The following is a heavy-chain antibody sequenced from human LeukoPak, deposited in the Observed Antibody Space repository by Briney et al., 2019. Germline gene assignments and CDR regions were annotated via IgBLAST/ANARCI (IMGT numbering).Heavy chain of an antibody. V-gene: IGHV3-30*03. CDR1: GFTXXXYG. CDR2: ISYDESNK. CDR3: XXXXXXXXXXXXXXXXXXXXY. J-gene: IGHJ4*02. Sequence: XXXSGFTXXXYGMSWVRQAPGKGLEWVAVISYDESNKYYADSVKGRFTISRDNSKNTLYMQMNSMRAEDTAEYYXXXXXXXXXXXXXXXXXXXXXYWGQGXLVTVSS.